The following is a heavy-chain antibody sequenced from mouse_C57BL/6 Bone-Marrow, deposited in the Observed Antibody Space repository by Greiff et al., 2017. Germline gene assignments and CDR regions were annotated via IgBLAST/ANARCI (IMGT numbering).Heavy chain of an antibody. CDR3: ARNSYAMDY. CDR1: GYTFTSYW. V-gene: IGHV1-69*01. J-gene: IGHJ4*01. Sequence: VQLQQPGAELVMPGASVKLSCKASGYTFTSYWLHWVKQRPGQGLEWIGEIDPSDSYTNYNQKFKGKSTLTVDKSSSTAYMQLSSLTSEAAAVYYCARNSYAMDYWGQGTSVTVSS. CDR2: IDPSDSYT.